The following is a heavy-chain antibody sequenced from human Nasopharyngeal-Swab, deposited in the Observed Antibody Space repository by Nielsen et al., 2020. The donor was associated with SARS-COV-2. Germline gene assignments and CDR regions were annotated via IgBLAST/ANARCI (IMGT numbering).Heavy chain of an antibody. D-gene: IGHD3-3*01. CDR3: TTDSRDYDFWSGYYPPSDY. J-gene: IGHJ4*02. CDR2: IKSKTDGGTT. V-gene: IGHV3-15*01. Sequence: WIRQPTGKGLEWVGRIKSKTDGGTTDYAAPVKGRFTISRDDSKNTLYLQMNSLKTEDTAVYYCTTDSRDYDFWSGYYPPSDYWGQGTLVTVSS.